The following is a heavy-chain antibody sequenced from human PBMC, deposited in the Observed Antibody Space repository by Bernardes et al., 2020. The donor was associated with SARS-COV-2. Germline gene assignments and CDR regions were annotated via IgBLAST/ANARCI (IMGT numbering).Heavy chain of an antibody. V-gene: IGHV5-51*01. J-gene: IGHJ4*02. Sequence: GESLKISCKASGYSFTTYWISWVRQMPGKGLEWMGIIYPDDSETTYSPSFQGQVTISADKSITTAYLQRSSLRASDTAIYYCSTGVTADELLFDSWGQGTLVTVSP. D-gene: IGHD2-15*01. CDR1: GYSFTTYW. CDR3: STGVTADELLFDS. CDR2: IYPDDSET.